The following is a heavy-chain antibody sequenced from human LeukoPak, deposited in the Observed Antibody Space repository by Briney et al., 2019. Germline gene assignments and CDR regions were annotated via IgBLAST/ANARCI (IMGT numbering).Heavy chain of an antibody. D-gene: IGHD3-10*01. V-gene: IGHV1-69*04. CDR1: GGTFSSYA. CDR3: ARETITMVRGAQDYYYYGMDV. Sequence: VASVKVSCKASGGTFSSYAISWVRQAPGQGLEWMGRIIPILGIANYAQKFQGRVTITADKSTSTAYMELSSLRSEDTAVYYCARETITMVRGAQDYYYYGMDVWGQGTTVTVSS. J-gene: IGHJ6*02. CDR2: IIPILGIA.